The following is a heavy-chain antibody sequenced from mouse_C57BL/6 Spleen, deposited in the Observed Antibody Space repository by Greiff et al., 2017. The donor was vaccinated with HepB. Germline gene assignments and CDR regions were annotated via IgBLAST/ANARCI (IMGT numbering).Heavy chain of an antibody. J-gene: IGHJ2*01. CDR3: ARFSDYNSFDY. CDR2: INPGSGGT. CDR1: GYAFTNYL. D-gene: IGHD2-4*01. V-gene: IGHV1-54*01. Sequence: VQLQQSGAELVRPGTSVKVSCKASGYAFTNYLIEWVKQRPGQGLEWIGVINPGSGGTNYNEKFKGKATLTADKSSSTAYMQLSSLTSEDSAVYFCARFSDYNSFDYWGQGTTLTVSS.